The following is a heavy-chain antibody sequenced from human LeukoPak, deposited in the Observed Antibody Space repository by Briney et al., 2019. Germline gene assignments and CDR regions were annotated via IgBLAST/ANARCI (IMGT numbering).Heavy chain of an antibody. CDR1: GFTFSSYE. CDR3: ARVQGRYDAFDI. V-gene: IGHV3-48*03. Sequence: GGSLRLSCAASGFTFSSYEMNWVRQAPGKGLEWVSYISSSGSTIYYADSVKGRFTISRDNAKNSLYLQMSSLRAEDTVVYYCARVQGRYDAFDIWGQGTMVTVSS. J-gene: IGHJ3*02. CDR2: ISSSGSTI.